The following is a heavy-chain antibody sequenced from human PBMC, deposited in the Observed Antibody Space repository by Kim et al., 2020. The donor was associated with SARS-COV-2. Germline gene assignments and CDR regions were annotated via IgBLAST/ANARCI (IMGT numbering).Heavy chain of an antibody. J-gene: IGHJ4*02. CDR1: GFTFSNYY. Sequence: GGSLRLYCAASGFTFSNYYITWVRQAPGKGLEWVANIKPDGSGTHFVDSVKGRFSISRDNAKNSLYLQMNSLRAEDTAVYYCAREGNWNFDYWGQGTLVTVSS. CDR3: AREGNWNFDY. CDR2: IKPDGSGT. V-gene: IGHV3-7*03. D-gene: IGHD1-20*01.